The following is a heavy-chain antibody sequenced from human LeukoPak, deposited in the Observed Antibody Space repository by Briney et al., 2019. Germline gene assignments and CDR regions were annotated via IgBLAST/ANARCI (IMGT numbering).Heavy chain of an antibody. Sequence: GGSLRLSCAASGFTLSTDHMSCVRQAPGKGLEWVSIIYSNGRTYYADSVRGLFTISKDNSKKTIYLQMKNLRPEDTGVYYFARGGIKTIYSFDYWGQRTLVTVSS. CDR1: GFTLSTDH. V-gene: IGHV3-66*02. D-gene: IGHD3-16*01. CDR2: IYSNGRT. J-gene: IGHJ4*02. CDR3: ARGGIKTIYSFDY.